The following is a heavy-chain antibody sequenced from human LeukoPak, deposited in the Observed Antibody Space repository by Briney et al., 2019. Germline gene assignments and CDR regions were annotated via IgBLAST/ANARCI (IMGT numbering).Heavy chain of an antibody. CDR1: GFTFGDYA. J-gene: IGHJ4*02. V-gene: IGHV3-49*04. CDR2: IRSKAYGGTT. Sequence: GGSLRLSCTASGFTFGDYAMSWVRQAPGKGLEWVGFIRSKAYGGTTEYAASVKGRFTISRDDSKSIAYLQMNSLKTEDTAVYYCTRPQNYDSSGYYYWGQGTLVTVSS. CDR3: TRPQNYDSSGYYY. D-gene: IGHD3-22*01.